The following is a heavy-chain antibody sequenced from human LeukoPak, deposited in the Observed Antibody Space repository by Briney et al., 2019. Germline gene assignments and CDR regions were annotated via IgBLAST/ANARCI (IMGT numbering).Heavy chain of an antibody. CDR1: GYSISSGFY. CDR2: IYYSGRT. J-gene: IGHJ6*03. V-gene: IGHV4-38-2*02. CDR3: ARLSYYYDSSGYYAYYYYYMDV. Sequence: PSETLSLTCSVSGYSISSGFYWDWIRQPPGKGLEWIGSIYYSGRTYYNPSLKSRVTISVDTSKNQFSLRLTSVTAADTAVYYCARLSYYYDSSGYYAYYYYYMDVWGKGTTVTISS. D-gene: IGHD3-22*01.